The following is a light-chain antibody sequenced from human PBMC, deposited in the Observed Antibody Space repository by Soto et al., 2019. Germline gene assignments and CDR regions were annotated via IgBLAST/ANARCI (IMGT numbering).Light chain of an antibody. V-gene: IGKV1-5*01. J-gene: IGKJ3*01. CDR1: QSIRSW. CDR3: QQYHGNPFT. CDR2: DAS. Sequence: DIQMTQSPSTLSASVGDRVTITCRASQSIRSWLAWYQQKLGKAPKLLIYDASSLESGVPSRFRCSASGTEFTFTISSLQPDDFATYYCQQYHGNPFTFGPGTRVDIK.